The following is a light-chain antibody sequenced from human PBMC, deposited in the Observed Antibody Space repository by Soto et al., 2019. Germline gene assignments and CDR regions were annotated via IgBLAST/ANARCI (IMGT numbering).Light chain of an antibody. Sequence: IVLTQSPGTLSLSPGERVTLSCRASQTISRNYLAWYQQKPGLAPRLIMYHGSRRAAGTPDRFSGSGSGTDFSLTISRLGPEDVEVDYCQQYGSLVPALTFGEGTKVEIK. J-gene: IGKJ4*01. V-gene: IGKV3-20*01. CDR2: HGS. CDR1: QTISRNY. CDR3: QQYGSLVPALT.